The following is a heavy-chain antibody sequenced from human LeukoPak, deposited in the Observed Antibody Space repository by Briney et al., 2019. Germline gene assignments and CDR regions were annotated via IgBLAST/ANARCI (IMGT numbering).Heavy chain of an antibody. Sequence: PGGSLRLSCAASGFTVSSNYMSWVRQAPGKGLEWVSVIYSGGSTYYADSVKGRFTISRDNSKNTLYLQMNSLRAEDTAVYYCAREFKGGFFDSWGQGTLVTVAS. V-gene: IGHV3-66*01. J-gene: IGHJ4*02. CDR1: GFTVSSNY. CDR3: AREFKGGFFDS. D-gene: IGHD3-16*01. CDR2: IYSGGST.